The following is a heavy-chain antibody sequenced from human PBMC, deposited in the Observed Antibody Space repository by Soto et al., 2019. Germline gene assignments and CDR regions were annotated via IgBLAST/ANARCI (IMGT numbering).Heavy chain of an antibody. CDR3: AKDLLHTYSYDSSGFFDY. D-gene: IGHD3-22*01. CDR2: ITGSGVTT. CDR1: GFTFRSYA. J-gene: IGHJ4*02. V-gene: IGHV3-23*01. Sequence: EVQLLESGGGLVQPGGSLRLSCAAAGFTFRSYAMNWVRQAPGKGLEWVSGITGSGVTTYYANSVKGRFTISRDNSNNTLSLQMNSLRAEDTAVYYCAKDLLHTYSYDSSGFFDYWGQGTLVTVSS.